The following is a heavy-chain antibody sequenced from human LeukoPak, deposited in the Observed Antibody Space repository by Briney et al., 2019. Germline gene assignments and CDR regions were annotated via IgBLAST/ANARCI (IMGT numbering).Heavy chain of an antibody. CDR3: ARDLTAVGYNWFDP. Sequence: ASVKVSCKASGYTFTGYYMHWVRQAPGQGLEWMGWINPNSGGTNYAQKFQGRVTMTRDTSISTAYMELSRLRSDDTAVYYCARDLTAVGYNWFDPWGKGTLVTVSS. D-gene: IGHD1-26*01. J-gene: IGHJ5*02. CDR2: INPNSGGT. CDR1: GYTFTGYY. V-gene: IGHV1-2*02.